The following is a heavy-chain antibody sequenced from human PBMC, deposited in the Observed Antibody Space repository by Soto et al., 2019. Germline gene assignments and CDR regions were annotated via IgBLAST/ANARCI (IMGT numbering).Heavy chain of an antibody. CDR3: AKKNPPVGWELLPFDY. D-gene: IGHD1-26*01. CDR2: ISGSGGST. Sequence: GGSLRLSCAASGFTFSSYAMSWVRQAPGKGLEWVSAISGSGGSTYYADSVKGRFTISRDNSNNTLYLQMNSLRAEDTAVYYCAKKNPPVGWELLPFDYWGQGTLVTVSS. J-gene: IGHJ4*02. CDR1: GFTFSSYA. V-gene: IGHV3-23*01.